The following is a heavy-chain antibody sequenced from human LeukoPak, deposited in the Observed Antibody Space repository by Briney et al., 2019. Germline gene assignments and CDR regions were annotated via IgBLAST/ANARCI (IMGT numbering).Heavy chain of an antibody. J-gene: IGHJ5*02. CDR2: IYYSGST. CDR1: GGSISSSSYY. CDR3: ARDFSMITLLNWFDP. D-gene: IGHD1-20*01. Sequence: ASETLSLTCTVSGGSISSSSYYWGWIRQPPGKGLEWIESIYYSGSTYYNPSPKSRVTISVDTSKNQFSLKLSSVTAADTAVYYCARDFSMITLLNWFDPWGQGTLVTVSS. V-gene: IGHV4-39*07.